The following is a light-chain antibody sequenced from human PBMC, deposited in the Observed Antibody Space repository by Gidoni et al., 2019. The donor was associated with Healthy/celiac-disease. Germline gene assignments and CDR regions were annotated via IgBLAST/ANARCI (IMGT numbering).Light chain of an antibody. J-gene: IGLJ2*01. CDR3: SSYTSSSTVV. V-gene: IGLV2-14*01. Sequence: QSALTQPASVSGSPGQSITISCTGTSSDVGGYNYVSWYQQHPGKAPKLMIYAVSNRPSGVSTRFSGSKSGTTASLPISGLQAADAAAYYCSSYTSSSTVVFGGGTKLTVL. CDR1: SSDVGGYNY. CDR2: AVS.